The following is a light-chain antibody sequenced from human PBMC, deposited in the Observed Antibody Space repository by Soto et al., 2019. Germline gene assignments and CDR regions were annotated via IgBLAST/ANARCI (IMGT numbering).Light chain of an antibody. Sequence: DIQMTQSPSTLSASVGDRVTITCRASQTINNWLAWYQQKPGKAPKLLIYKTTSLESGVPSRFSGSGSGTEFTLTISSLQPDDFATYYCQQYNSDPTWTFGQGTKVEIK. CDR3: QQYNSDPTWT. CDR1: QTINNW. J-gene: IGKJ1*01. V-gene: IGKV1-5*03. CDR2: KTT.